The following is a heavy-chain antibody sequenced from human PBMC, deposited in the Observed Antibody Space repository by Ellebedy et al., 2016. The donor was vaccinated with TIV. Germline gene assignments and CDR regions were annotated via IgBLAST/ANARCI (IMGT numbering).Heavy chain of an antibody. CDR1: ELSVVSNY. Sequence: GESLKISXAASELSVVSNYMSWVRQAPGKGLEWVANIKQDGSEKYYVDSVKGRFTISRDNAKNSLYLQMNSLRAEDTAVYYCARVWAVRGVIVDYYYYGMDVWGQGTTVTVSS. CDR3: ARVWAVRGVIVDYYYYGMDV. CDR2: IKQDGSEK. V-gene: IGHV3-7*01. J-gene: IGHJ6*02. D-gene: IGHD3-10*01.